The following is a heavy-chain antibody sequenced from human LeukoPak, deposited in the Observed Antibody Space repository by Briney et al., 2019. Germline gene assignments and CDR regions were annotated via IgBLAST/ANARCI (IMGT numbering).Heavy chain of an antibody. CDR2: IYHSGST. CDR1: GYSISSGYY. J-gene: IGHJ4*02. CDR3: ARGPNYYDSSGYYHTKTLDY. V-gene: IGHV4-38-2*02. D-gene: IGHD3-22*01. Sequence: SETLSLTCTVSGYSISSGYYWGWIRQPPGKGLEWIGSIYHSGSTYYNPSLKSRVTISVDTSKNQFSLKLSSVTAADTAVYYCARGPNYYDSSGYYHTKTLDYWGQGTLVTVSS.